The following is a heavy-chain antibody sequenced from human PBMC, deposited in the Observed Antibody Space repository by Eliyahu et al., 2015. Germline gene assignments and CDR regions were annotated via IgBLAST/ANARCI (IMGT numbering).Heavy chain of an antibody. CDR2: IYYSGST. Sequence: QLQLQESGPGLVKPSETLSLTCTVSGGSISSSSYYWGWIRQPPGKGLGWIGSIYYSGSTYYNPSLKSRVTISVDTSKNQFSLKLSSVTAADTAVYYCARQGRAAAGAYYFDYWGQGTLVTVSS. CDR1: GGSISSSSYY. V-gene: IGHV4-39*01. CDR3: ARQGRAAAGAYYFDY. D-gene: IGHD6-13*01. J-gene: IGHJ4*02.